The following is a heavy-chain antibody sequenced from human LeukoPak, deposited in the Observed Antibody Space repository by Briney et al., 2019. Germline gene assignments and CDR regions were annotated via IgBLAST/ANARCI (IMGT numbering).Heavy chain of an antibody. J-gene: IGHJ4*02. CDR3: ARAPYGDLGVDYFDY. CDR1: GGLISSGVYY. Sequence: PSETVSLTCTVSGGLISSGVYYGSWIRRPPGKGLEGIGYISHSGSTNNNPSLKSRVTISVDGSKNQFSLKLSSVTAAAKAVYYCARAPYGDLGVDYFDYWGQGTLVTVSS. D-gene: IGHD4-17*01. V-gene: IGHV4-30-2*01. CDR2: ISHSGST.